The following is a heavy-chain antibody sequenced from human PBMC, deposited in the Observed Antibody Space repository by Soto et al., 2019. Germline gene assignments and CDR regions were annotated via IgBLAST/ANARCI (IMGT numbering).Heavy chain of an antibody. V-gene: IGHV4-59*01. CDR1: GGSISTYF. Sequence: ETLSLTCTVSGGSISTYFWTWIRQPPGKGLEWIGYIYYTGSTSYNPSLKSRVTMSLDTSKNHFSLNLSSVTAADTAVYYCARMYYDILTNYRTFDYWGQGALVTVSS. J-gene: IGHJ4*02. CDR2: IYYTGST. D-gene: IGHD3-9*01. CDR3: ARMYYDILTNYRTFDY.